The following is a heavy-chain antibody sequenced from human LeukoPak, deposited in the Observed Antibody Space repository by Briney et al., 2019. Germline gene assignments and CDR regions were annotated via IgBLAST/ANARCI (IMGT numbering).Heavy chain of an antibody. CDR1: GGSFSGYY. V-gene: IGHV4-34*01. D-gene: IGHD1-26*01. Sequence: SETLSLTCAVYGGSFSGYYWSWIRQPPGKGLEWIGEINHSGSTNYNPSLKSRVTISVDTSKNQFSLKLSSVTAADTAVYYCARGLRSYRGFDYWGQGTLVTVSS. CDR2: INHSGST. J-gene: IGHJ4*02. CDR3: ARGLRSYRGFDY.